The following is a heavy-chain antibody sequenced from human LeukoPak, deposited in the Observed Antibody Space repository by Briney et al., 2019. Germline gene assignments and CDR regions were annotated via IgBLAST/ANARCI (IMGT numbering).Heavy chain of an antibody. Sequence: PGGSLRLSRASSLFTFRSYRMHWVRPPPGRGLAGVAFMRYDGSNKYYADSVKGRFTISRDNSKNTLYLQMNSLRAEDTAVYYCAKVERDGGYDFNIDFWGQGTPVTVSS. J-gene: IGHJ4*02. CDR1: LFTFRSYR. V-gene: IGHV3-30*02. CDR3: AKVERDGGYDFNIDF. CDR2: MRYDGSNK. D-gene: IGHD5-12*01.